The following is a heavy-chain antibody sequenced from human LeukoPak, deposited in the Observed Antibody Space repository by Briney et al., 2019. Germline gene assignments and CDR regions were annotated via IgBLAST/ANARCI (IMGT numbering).Heavy chain of an antibody. V-gene: IGHV1-18*01. CDR1: GYTFTSYG. CDR2: ISAYNGNT. Sequence: ASVKVSCKASGYTFTSYGISWVRQAPGQGLEWMGWISAYNGNTNYAQKLQGRVTMTTDTSTSTAYMELRSLRSDDTAVYYCAKDKCGGDCATIGHFDYWGQGAVVTVSS. D-gene: IGHD2-21*02. J-gene: IGHJ4*02. CDR3: AKDKCGGDCATIGHFDY.